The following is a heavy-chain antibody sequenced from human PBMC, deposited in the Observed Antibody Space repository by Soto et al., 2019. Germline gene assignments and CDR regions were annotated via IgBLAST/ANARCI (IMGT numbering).Heavy chain of an antibody. Sequence: PSETLSLTCAVSGGSISGSYYYWGWLRQSPGRGPEWIGSVFYTGFTSYNPSLESRVSVSVDTSKNQFSLKVSAVTAADTAVYYYASSQKGYNWNYFDHWGQGALVTVSS. V-gene: IGHV4-39*01. CDR2: VFYTGFT. CDR1: GGSISGSYYY. J-gene: IGHJ4*02. CDR3: ASSQKGYNWNYFDH. D-gene: IGHD1-20*01.